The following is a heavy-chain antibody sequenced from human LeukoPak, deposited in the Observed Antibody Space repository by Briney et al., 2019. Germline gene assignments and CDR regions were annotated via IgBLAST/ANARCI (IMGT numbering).Heavy chain of an antibody. CDR1: GGSISSYY. CDR3: ARTLYCSSTSCYAFWFDP. V-gene: IGHV4-59*08. J-gene: IGHJ5*02. CDR2: IYYSGST. D-gene: IGHD2-2*01. Sequence: SETLSLTCTVSGGSISSYYWSWIRQPPGKGLEWIGYIYYSGSTNYNPSLKSRATISVDTSKNQFSLKLSSVTAADTAVYYCARTLYCSSTSCYAFWFDPWGQGTLATVSS.